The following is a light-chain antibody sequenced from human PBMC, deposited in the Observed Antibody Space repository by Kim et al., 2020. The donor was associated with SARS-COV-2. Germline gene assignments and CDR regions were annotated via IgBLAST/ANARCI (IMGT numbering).Light chain of an antibody. CDR1: SSNIGSDT. J-gene: IGLJ3*02. V-gene: IGLV1-44*01. CDR3: AVWDDSLNGPV. CDR2: NNN. Sequence: GQEVTISCAGSSSNIGSDTVNWYQQLPGTAPKLLIYNNNQRPSGVPDRFSGSKSGTSASLAISGLQSDDEADYYCAVWDDSLNGPVFGGGTQLTVL.